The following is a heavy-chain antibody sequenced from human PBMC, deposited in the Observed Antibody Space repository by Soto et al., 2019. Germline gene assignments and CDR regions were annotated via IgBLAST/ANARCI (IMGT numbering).Heavy chain of an antibody. D-gene: IGHD3-3*01. J-gene: IGHJ5*01. CDR2: VYWHDDK. CDR3: AHSHFEIFTGPFDS. Sequence: QITLKESGPSLVKPTQTLTLTCTFSGFSLTNTGVTVGWIRQPPGKALEWLALVYWHDDKRYNPSLRNRLTIAKDTSKHRVVLTLANVGPVDTATYYCAHSHFEIFTGPFDSWGRGTLVTVSS. V-gene: IGHV2-5*01. CDR1: GFSLTNTGVT.